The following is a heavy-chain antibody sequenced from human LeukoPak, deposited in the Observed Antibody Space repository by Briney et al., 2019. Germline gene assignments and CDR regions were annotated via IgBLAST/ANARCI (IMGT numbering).Heavy chain of an antibody. D-gene: IGHD3-16*01. CDR3: ARDDYGGIDY. J-gene: IGHJ4*02. Sequence: GESLRLSCAASGFTFSSYRMNWVRQAPGKGLEWVSSISSSSSYIYYADSVKGRFTISRDNAKNSLYLQMNSLRAEDTAVYYCARDDYGGIDYWGQGTLVTVSS. CDR1: GFTFSSYR. V-gene: IGHV3-21*01. CDR2: ISSSSSYI.